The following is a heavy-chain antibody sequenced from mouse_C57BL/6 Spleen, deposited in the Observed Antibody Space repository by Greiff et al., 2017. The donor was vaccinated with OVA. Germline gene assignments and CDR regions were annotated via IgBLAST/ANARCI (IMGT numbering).Heavy chain of an antibody. CDR2: INPSSGYT. CDR3: ARNGPGSSYGYFDV. V-gene: IGHV1-4*01. Sequence: QVQLQQSGAELARPGASVKMSCKASGYTFTSYTMHWVKQRPGQGLEWIGYINPSSGYTKYNQKFKDKATLTADKSSSTAYMQLSSLKSEDSAVYYCARNGPGSSYGYFDVWGTGTTVTVSS. J-gene: IGHJ1*03. CDR1: GYTFTSYT. D-gene: IGHD1-1*01.